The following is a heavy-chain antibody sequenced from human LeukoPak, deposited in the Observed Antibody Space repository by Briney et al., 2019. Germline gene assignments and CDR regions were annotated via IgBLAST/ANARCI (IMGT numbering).Heavy chain of an antibody. Sequence: PGGSLRLSCAASGFTFSSYSMNWVRQAPGKGLEWVSYISSSSSTIYYADSVKGRFTISRDNAKNSLYLQMNSLRAEDTAVYYCASFQRIIEGGISWGQGTLVTVSS. D-gene: IGHD1-14*01. V-gene: IGHV3-48*04. J-gene: IGHJ5*02. CDR3: ASFQRIIEGGIS. CDR2: ISSSSSTI. CDR1: GFTFSSYS.